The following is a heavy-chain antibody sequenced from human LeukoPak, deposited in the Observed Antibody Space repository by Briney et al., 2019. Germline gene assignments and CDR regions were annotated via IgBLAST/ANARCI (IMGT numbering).Heavy chain of an antibody. D-gene: IGHD6-13*01. V-gene: IGHV3-48*04. Sequence: GGSLRLSCAASEFTFSSYSMNWVRQAPGKGLEWVSYITNSGNSKSYADSVKGRFTISRDNAKNSLYLQMNSLRAEDTAVYYCARGGIAAAGNTNFDYWGQGTLVTVSS. CDR3: ARGGIAAAGNTNFDY. CDR1: EFTFSSYS. J-gene: IGHJ4*02. CDR2: ITNSGNSK.